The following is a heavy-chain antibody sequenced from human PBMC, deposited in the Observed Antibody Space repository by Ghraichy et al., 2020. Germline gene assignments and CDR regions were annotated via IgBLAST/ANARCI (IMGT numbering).Heavy chain of an antibody. J-gene: IGHJ4*02. CDR2: ISDNGGTT. Sequence: GGSLRLSCAASGFTFGSYAMSWVRQAPGKGLEWVSVISDNGGTTYYADSVKGRFTISRDNSRNTLYLQTNSLRAEDTAVYYCASQSSDFWSGYYMWGQGTLVTVSS. D-gene: IGHD3-3*01. CDR1: GFTFGSYA. CDR3: ASQSSDFWSGYYM. V-gene: IGHV3-23*01.